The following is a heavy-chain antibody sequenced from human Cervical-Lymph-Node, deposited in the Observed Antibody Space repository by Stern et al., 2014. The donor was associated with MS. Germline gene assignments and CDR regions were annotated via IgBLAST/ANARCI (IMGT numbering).Heavy chain of an antibody. J-gene: IGHJ4*02. CDR1: GYTFSAYY. V-gene: IGHV1-2*06. D-gene: IGHD4-17*01. CDR2: INGHTGDT. Sequence: QVQLVQSGTEVKKPGASVKVSCKASGYTFSAYYVHWVRQAPGQGLEWMGRINGHTGDTNYAQKFQGRVTMDRDPSISTAYLELASLRSDDTAVYYCAREGRSTVTTAAAYWGKGTLVTVSS. CDR3: AREGRSTVTTAAAY.